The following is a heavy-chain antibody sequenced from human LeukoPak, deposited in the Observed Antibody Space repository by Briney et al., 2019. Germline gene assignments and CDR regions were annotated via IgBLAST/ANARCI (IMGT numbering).Heavy chain of an antibody. CDR2: IIPIFGTA. V-gene: IGHV1-69*05. CDR3: ARLNSGSYFDY. CDR1: GYTFTSYA. Sequence: SVKVSCKASGYTFTSYAISWVRQAPGQGLEWMGGIIPIFGTANYAQKFQGRVTITTDESTSTAYMELSSLRSEDTAVYYCARLNSGSYFDYWGQGTLVTVSS. J-gene: IGHJ4*02. D-gene: IGHD1-26*01.